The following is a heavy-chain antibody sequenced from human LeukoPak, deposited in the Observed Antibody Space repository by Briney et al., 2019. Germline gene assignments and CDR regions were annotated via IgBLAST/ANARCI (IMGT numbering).Heavy chain of an antibody. CDR2: IYYSGST. D-gene: IGHD6-13*01. J-gene: IGHJ4*02. CDR3: AREVGSIAAAANNDY. Sequence: PSETLSLTCTVSGGSISSSSYYWGWIRQPPGKGLEWIGSIYYSGSTYYNPSLKSRVTISVDTSKNQFSLKLSSVTAADTAVYYCAREVGSIAAAANNDYWGQGTLVTVSS. CDR1: GGSISSSSYY. V-gene: IGHV4-39*07.